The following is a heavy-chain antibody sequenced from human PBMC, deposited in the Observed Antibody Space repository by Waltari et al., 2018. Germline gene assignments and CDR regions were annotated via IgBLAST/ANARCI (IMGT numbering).Heavy chain of an antibody. Sequence: QVQLQESGPVLVQPSETLSLTCTVSGGSISSHYWRWIRQPPGKGLEWIGYIYYSGSTNYNPSLKSRVTISVDTSKNQFSLKLSSVTAADTAVYYCARYVAGLYYFDYWGQGTLVTVSS. CDR1: GGSISSHY. CDR3: ARYVAGLYYFDY. CDR2: IYYSGST. D-gene: IGHD6-19*01. V-gene: IGHV4-59*11. J-gene: IGHJ4*02.